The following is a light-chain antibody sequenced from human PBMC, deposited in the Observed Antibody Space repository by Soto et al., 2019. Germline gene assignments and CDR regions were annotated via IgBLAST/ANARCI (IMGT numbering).Light chain of an antibody. CDR2: EVT. CDR1: SSDVGGYNF. J-gene: IGLJ1*01. V-gene: IGLV2-8*01. CDR3: SSYAGGNNYV. Sequence: QSSLTQPPSPSGSPGQSVTISCTGTSSDVGGYNFVSWFQQHPGKAPKLMIYEVTERPSGVPDRFSGSKSGNTASLTVSGLQAEDEADYYCSSYAGGNNYVFGTGTKVTVL.